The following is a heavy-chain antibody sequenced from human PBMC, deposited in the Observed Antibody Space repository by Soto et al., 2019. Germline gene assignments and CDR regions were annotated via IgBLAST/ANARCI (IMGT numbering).Heavy chain of an antibody. D-gene: IGHD3-10*01. Sequence: EVQLLESGGGLVQPGGSLSLSCAASGFTFSSYAMSWVRQAPGKGLEWVSAIGVSGDTTYYADSVKGRFTISRDNSKNTLYLQMGRLRAEETAVYYCANVRRFGELRSLYWGQGTLVTVSS. V-gene: IGHV3-23*01. CDR2: IGVSGDTT. CDR1: GFTFSSYA. J-gene: IGHJ4*02. CDR3: ANVRRFGELRSLY.